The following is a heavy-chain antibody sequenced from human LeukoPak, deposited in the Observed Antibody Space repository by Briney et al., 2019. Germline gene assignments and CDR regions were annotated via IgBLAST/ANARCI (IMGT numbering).Heavy chain of an antibody. V-gene: IGHV3-48*01. CDR1: GFTFSGYD. CDR2: TSSSSSTI. J-gene: IGHJ4*02. CDR3: ARDGIAAAGTFDY. D-gene: IGHD6-13*01. Sequence: GGSLRLSCAASGFTFSGYDMSWVRQAPGKGLEWVSYTSSSSSTIYYADSVKGRFTISRDNAKNSLYLQMNSLRAEDTAVYYCARDGIAAAGTFDYWGQGTLVTVSS.